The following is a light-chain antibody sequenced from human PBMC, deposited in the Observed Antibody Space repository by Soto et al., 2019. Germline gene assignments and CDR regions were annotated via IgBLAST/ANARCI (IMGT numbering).Light chain of an antibody. CDR3: QQRTLWPRT. CDR1: QSVSGT. CDR2: GAS. J-gene: IGKJ1*01. Sequence: EIVLTQSPATLSLSPGERATLSCRASQSVSGTLAWFQQKPGQPPRLLFYGASNRATGIPARFSASGSGTDFTLTISSLEPEDFAVYYCQQRTLWPRTFGQGTKVDIK. V-gene: IGKV3-11*01.